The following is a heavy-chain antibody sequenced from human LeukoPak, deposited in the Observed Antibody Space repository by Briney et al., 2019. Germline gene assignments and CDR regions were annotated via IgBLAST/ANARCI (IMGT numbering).Heavy chain of an antibody. CDR3: ARRRIGELLFAFFVGQTYYFDY. CDR2: INHSGST. D-gene: IGHD3-10*01. CDR1: GGSFSGYY. J-gene: IGHJ4*02. V-gene: IGHV4-34*01. Sequence: SETLSLTCAVYGGSFSGYYWSWIRQPPGKGLEWIGEINHSGSTNYNPSLKSRVTISVDTSKNQFSLKLSSVTAADTAVYYCARRRIGELLFAFFVGQTYYFDYWGQGTLVTVSS.